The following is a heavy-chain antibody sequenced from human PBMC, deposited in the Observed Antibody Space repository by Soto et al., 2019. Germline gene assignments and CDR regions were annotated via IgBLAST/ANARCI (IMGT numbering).Heavy chain of an antibody. J-gene: IGHJ3*01. CDR3: ATRSGGGGAFDF. D-gene: IGHD3-10*01. Sequence: EVQLVESGGGLVQPGGSLRLSCAASGFTFYTYEMNWVRQAPGKGLEWVSYISSSGSTTDYANPVKGRFTISRDNAKNSLSLQMNSLRAEDTAIYYCATRSGGGGAFDFWGQGTMVTVSS. CDR1: GFTFYTYE. CDR2: ISSSGSTT. V-gene: IGHV3-48*03.